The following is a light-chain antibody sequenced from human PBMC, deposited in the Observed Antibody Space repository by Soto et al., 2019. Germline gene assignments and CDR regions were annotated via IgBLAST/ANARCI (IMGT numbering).Light chain of an antibody. V-gene: IGLV2-8*01. Sequence: QSALAQPPSASGSPGQAVTISCTGTSTDIGGYNYVSWYQQHPGKAPKLMIYEVTKRPSGVPGRFSGPKSGNTASLTVSGLQAEDEADYYCSSYADSNTRVVFGGGTKVTVL. CDR2: EVT. CDR1: STDIGGYNY. CDR3: SSYADSNTRVV. J-gene: IGLJ3*02.